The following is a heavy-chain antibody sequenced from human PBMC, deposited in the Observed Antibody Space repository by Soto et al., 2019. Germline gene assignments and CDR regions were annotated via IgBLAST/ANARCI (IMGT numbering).Heavy chain of an antibody. CDR3: ARGEQWLPGAFDI. Sequence: SETLSLTCAVYGGSFSGYYWSWIRQPPGKGLEWIGEINHSGSTNYNPSLKSRVTISVDTSKNQFSLKLSSVTAADTAVYYCARGEQWLPGAFDIWGQGTMVTVSS. D-gene: IGHD6-19*01. CDR2: INHSGST. V-gene: IGHV4-34*01. J-gene: IGHJ3*02. CDR1: GGSFSGYY.